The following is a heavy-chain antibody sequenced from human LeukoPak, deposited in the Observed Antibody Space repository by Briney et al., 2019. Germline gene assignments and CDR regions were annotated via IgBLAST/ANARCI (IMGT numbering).Heavy chain of an antibody. CDR3: TTAGSTVLWFGGLLRRWYYYMDV. CDR2: IKSKTDGGTT. J-gene: IGHJ6*03. V-gene: IGHV3-15*01. D-gene: IGHD3-10*01. CDR1: GFTFSNAW. Sequence: GGSLRLSCAASGFTFSNAWMSWVRQAPGKGLEWVGRIKSKTDGGTTDYAAPVKGRFTISRDDSKNTLYLQMNSLKTEDTAVYYCTTAGSTVLWFGGLLRRWYYYMDVWGKGTTVTISS.